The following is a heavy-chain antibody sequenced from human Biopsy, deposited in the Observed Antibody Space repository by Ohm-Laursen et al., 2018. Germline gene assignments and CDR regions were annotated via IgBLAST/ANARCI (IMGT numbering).Heavy chain of an antibody. Sequence: SVKVSCKASGYNFNSYGISWVRQAPGQGLEWMGRISGYNGNTLYAQKFQHRVTMTTDTSTSTAYMELRSLTSDDTAVYYCARISITRLLDYWGRGTLVTVSS. CDR2: ISGYNGNT. CDR1: GYNFNSYG. J-gene: IGHJ4*02. V-gene: IGHV1-18*01. CDR3: ARISITRLLDY. D-gene: IGHD3-3*01.